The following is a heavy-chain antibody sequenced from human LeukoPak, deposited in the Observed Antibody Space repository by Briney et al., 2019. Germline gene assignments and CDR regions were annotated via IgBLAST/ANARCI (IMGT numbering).Heavy chain of an antibody. CDR2: IIPIFGTA. V-gene: IGHV1-69*01. Sequence: GSWVKVSCKASRGTLSSYAISWVRQAPGQGLEGMGGIIPIFGTANYAQKFQGRVTITPDESTSTAYMELSSLRSEDTAVDYCARCVGDCSGGSCREYYFDYWGQGTLVTVSS. CDR1: RGTLSSYA. CDR3: ARCVGDCSGGSCREYYFDY. D-gene: IGHD2-15*01. J-gene: IGHJ4*02.